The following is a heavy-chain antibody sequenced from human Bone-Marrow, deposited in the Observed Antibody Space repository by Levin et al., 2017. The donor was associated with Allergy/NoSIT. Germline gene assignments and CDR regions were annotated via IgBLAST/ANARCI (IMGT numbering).Heavy chain of an antibody. J-gene: IGHJ5*02. CDR2: IGTAGDT. CDR3: ARAKGGLRINWFDP. CDR1: GFTFSSYD. V-gene: IGHV3-13*01. Sequence: ETLSLTCAASGFTFSSYDMHWVRQATGKGLEWVSAIGTAGDTYYPGSVKGRFTISRENAKNSLYLQMNSLRAGDTAVYYCARAKGGLRINWFDPWGQGTLVTVSS. D-gene: IGHD4-17*01.